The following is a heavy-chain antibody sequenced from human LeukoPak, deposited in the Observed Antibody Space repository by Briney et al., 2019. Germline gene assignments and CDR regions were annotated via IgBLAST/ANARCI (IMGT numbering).Heavy chain of an antibody. CDR2: ISSSTSNI. D-gene: IGHD2-21*01. J-gene: IGHJ4*02. V-gene: IGHV3-48*01. CDR3: ARDGVMAETPFYFDS. CDR1: GFIFNSYG. Sequence: GGSLRLSCTGSGFIFNSYGINWARQAPGKGLEWVAYISSSTSNIFYADSVKGRFTISRDHAKDSVLLQMNSLRVEDTALYFCARDGVMAETPFYFDSWGQGALVTVSS.